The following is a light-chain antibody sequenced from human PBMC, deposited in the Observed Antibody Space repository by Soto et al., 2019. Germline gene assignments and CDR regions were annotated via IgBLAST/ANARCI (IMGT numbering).Light chain of an antibody. V-gene: IGKV2D-29*02. CDR2: EVS. Sequence: DLVMTQTPLSLSVTPGQPASISCKSSQNLLHSNGKAYLYWFLQKPGQSPQLLMYEVSNRFSGVPDRFSGSGSGTDYTLRISRVEAEDVGVYYCMQSIQLPRTFGQGTKVEIK. J-gene: IGKJ1*01. CDR3: MQSIQLPRT. CDR1: QNLLHSNGKAY.